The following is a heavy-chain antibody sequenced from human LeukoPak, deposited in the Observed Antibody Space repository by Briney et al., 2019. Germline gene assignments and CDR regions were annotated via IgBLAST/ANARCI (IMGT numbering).Heavy chain of an antibody. CDR3: AKDSGSFPSHFDY. V-gene: IGHV3-9*03. Sequence: SLRLSCAASGFTFDDYAMHWVRQAPGKGLEWVSGISWNSGSIGYADSVKGRFTISRDNAKNSLYLQMNGLRAEDMALYYCAKDSGSFPSHFDYWGQGTLVTVSS. CDR1: GFTFDDYA. D-gene: IGHD1-26*01. CDR2: ISWNSGSI. J-gene: IGHJ4*02.